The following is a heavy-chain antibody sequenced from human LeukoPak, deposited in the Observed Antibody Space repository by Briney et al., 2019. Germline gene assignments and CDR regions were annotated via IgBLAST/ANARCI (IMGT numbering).Heavy chain of an antibody. D-gene: IGHD2-2*01. CDR3: ARDGHLGYCSSTSCSNWFDP. CDR1: GGSISSYY. V-gene: IGHV4-4*07. J-gene: IGHJ5*02. CDR2: IYTSGST. Sequence: SETLSLTCTVSGGSISSYYWSWIRQPAGKGLEWIWRIYTSGSTNYNPSLKSRVTMSVDTSKNQFSLKLSSVTAADTAVYYCARDGHLGYCSSTSCSNWFDPWGQGTLVTVSS.